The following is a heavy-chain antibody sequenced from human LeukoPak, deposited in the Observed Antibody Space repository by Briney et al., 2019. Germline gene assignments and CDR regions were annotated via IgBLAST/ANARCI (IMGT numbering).Heavy chain of an antibody. Sequence: SETLSLTCAVYGGSISSSSYYWGWIRQPPGKGLEWIGSIYYSGSTYYNPSLKSRVTISVDTSKNQFSLKLSSVTAADTAVYYCARHAHAYSSSFNYWGQGTTVTVSS. V-gene: IGHV4-39*01. CDR3: ARHAHAYSSSFNY. CDR1: GGSISSSSYY. D-gene: IGHD6-13*01. CDR2: IYYSGST. J-gene: IGHJ4*03.